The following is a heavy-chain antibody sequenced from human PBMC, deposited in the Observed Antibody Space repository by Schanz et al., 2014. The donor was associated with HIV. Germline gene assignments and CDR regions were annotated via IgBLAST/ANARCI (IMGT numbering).Heavy chain of an antibody. V-gene: IGHV3-23*04. J-gene: IGHJ4*02. CDR1: GFTFTNHA. CDR3: AKAKGSYSATTFYFDF. CDR2: VIGSGVRT. D-gene: IGHD1-26*01. Sequence: EVQLVESGGHLVQPGRSLRLSCAASGFTFTNHALSWVRQAPGRGLEWVSTVIGSGVRTIYADSVKGRFTISRDNSKNTLSLHMNSLRVEDTAVYYCAKAKGSYSATTFYFDFWGQGTLVTVSS.